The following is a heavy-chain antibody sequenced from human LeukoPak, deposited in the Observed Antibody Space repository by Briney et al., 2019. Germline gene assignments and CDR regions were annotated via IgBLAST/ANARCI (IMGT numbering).Heavy chain of an antibody. V-gene: IGHV4-38-2*02. CDR3: ARSQYGSGSYYIGY. CDR2: IYHSGST. CDR1: GYSISSGYY. D-gene: IGHD3-10*01. J-gene: IGHJ4*02. Sequence: SETLSLTCTVSGYSISSGYYWGWIRQPPGKGLEWIGSIYHSGSTYYNPSLKSRVTISVDTSKNQFSLKLSSVTAADTAVYYCARSQYGSGSYYIGYWGQGTLVTVSS.